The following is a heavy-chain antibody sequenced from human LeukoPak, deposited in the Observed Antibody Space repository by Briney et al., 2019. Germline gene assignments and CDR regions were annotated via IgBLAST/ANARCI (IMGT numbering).Heavy chain of an antibody. Sequence: GGSLRLSCAASGFTFSSYAMSWVRQAPGKGLEWVSAISGSGGSTYYADSVKGRFTISRDNSKNTLYLQMNSLRAEDTAVYYCAKALENWGPHYYYGMDVWGQGTTVTVSS. CDR3: AKALENWGPHYYYGMDV. V-gene: IGHV3-23*01. CDR1: GFTFSSYA. CDR2: ISGSGGST. D-gene: IGHD7-27*01. J-gene: IGHJ6*02.